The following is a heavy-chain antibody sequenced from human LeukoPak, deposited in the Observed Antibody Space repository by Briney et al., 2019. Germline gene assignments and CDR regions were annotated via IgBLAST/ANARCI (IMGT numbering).Heavy chain of an antibody. CDR2: IYYSGST. J-gene: IGHJ5*02. Sequence: SETLSLTCTVSGGSISSYYWSWIRQPPGKGLEWIGYIYYSGSTNYKPSLKSRVTISVDTSKNQFSLKLSSVTAADTAVYYCARDSSQYYYGSGSQYNWFDPWGQGTLVTVSS. D-gene: IGHD3-10*01. CDR3: ARDSSQYYYGSGSQYNWFDP. V-gene: IGHV4-59*12. CDR1: GGSISSYY.